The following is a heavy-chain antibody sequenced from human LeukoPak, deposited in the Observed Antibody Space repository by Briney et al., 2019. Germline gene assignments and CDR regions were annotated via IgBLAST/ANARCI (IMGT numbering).Heavy chain of an antibody. CDR3: ARNSMQLVLNYFDY. Sequence: TGGSLRLSCAASGFTFSSYSMNWVRQAPGKGLEWVSSISSSSSYIYYADSVKGRFTISRDNAKNSLYLQMNSLRAEDTAVYYCARNSMQLVLNYFDYWGRGTLVTVSS. J-gene: IGHJ4*02. CDR2: ISSSSSYI. V-gene: IGHV3-21*01. D-gene: IGHD6-13*01. CDR1: GFTFSSYS.